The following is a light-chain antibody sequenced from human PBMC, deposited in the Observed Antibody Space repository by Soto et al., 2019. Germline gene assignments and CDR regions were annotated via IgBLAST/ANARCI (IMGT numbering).Light chain of an antibody. CDR3: CSYAGTSHVI. CDR2: DVN. J-gene: IGLJ2*01. V-gene: IGLV2-11*01. CDR1: SSDVGGFNY. Sequence: QSVLTQPRSVSGSPGQSVTISCTGTSSDVGGFNYVSWYQQHPGKAPKLMVYDVNKRPSGVPDRFSGSKSGNTASLTISGLQAEDEADYYCCSYAGTSHVIFGGGTKVTVL.